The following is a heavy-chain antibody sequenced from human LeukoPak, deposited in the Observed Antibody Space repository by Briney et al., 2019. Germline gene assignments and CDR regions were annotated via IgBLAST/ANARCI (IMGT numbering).Heavy chain of an antibody. J-gene: IGHJ4*01. D-gene: IGHD1-7*01. CDR1: GYTLTELS. V-gene: IGHV1-2*02. Sequence: ASVKVSCKVSGYTLTELSMHWVRQAPGQGLEWMGWINPNSGGTNYAQKFQGRVTMTRDASISAAYMELSRLRSDDTAVYYCARGNWNYGHYWGQGTLVTVSS. CDR3: ARGNWNYGHY. CDR2: INPNSGGT.